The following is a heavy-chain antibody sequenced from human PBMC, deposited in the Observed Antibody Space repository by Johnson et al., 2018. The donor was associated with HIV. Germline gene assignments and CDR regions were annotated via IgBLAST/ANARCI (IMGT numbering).Heavy chain of an antibody. CDR1: RLTFSSYG. D-gene: IGHD1-26*01. CDR2: IRYDGSNK. Sequence: QVQLVESGGGVVQPGGSLSLSCAASRLTFSSYGMHWVRQAPGKGLEWVAFIRYDGSNKYYAGSVKGRFTISRDNSKKTLYLQMDSLRTDDTAMYYCAKDSFYSGSYGDHDAFDIWGQGTMVTVSS. V-gene: IGHV3-30*02. CDR3: AKDSFYSGSYGDHDAFDI. J-gene: IGHJ3*02.